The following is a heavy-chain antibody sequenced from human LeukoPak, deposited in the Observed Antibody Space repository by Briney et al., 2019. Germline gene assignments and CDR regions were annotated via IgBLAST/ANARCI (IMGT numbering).Heavy chain of an antibody. V-gene: IGHV3-21*04. J-gene: IGHJ4*01. CDR1: GFTFNTYS. D-gene: IGHD3-22*01. Sequence: GGSLRLSCAASGFTFNTYSMTWVRQAPGKGLEWVSSISWTSDYIYYADSVKGRFTISRDNAKNSLYLQMNSLRAEDTAVYYCARENYDSSGYKVDYWGQGTLVTVSS. CDR2: ISWTSDYI. CDR3: ARENYDSSGYKVDY.